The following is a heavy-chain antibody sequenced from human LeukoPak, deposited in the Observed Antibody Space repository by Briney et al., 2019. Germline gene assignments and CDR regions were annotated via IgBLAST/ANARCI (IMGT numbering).Heavy chain of an antibody. CDR1: GGSISSSSYY. D-gene: IGHD3-16*02. CDR2: IYYSGST. CDR3: ATQPRYYDYVWGSYRQYYFDY. J-gene: IGHJ4*02. V-gene: IGHV4-39*01. Sequence: PSETLSLTCTVSGGSISSSSYYWGWIRQPPGKGLEWIGSIYYSGSTYYNPSLKSRVTISVDTPKNQFSLKLSSVTAADTAVYYCATQPRYYDYVWGSYRQYYFDYWGQGTLVTVSS.